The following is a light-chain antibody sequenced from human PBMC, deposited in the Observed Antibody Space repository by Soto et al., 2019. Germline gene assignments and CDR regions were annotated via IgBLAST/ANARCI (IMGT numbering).Light chain of an antibody. V-gene: IGKV4-1*01. J-gene: IGKJ4*01. CDR1: QSVLYSSDNKNY. CDR3: QQYYTPLT. CDR2: WAS. Sequence: DIVMTQSPDSLAVSLGERATINCKSSQSVLYSSDNKNYLAWYQQKPGQPPKLLIYWASTRDSGVPERFSGSGSGTDFTHTITSLQAEDVAVYYCQQYYTPLTFGGGTKVEIK.